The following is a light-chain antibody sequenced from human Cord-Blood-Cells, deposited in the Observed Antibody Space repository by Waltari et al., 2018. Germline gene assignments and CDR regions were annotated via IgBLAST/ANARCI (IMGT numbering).Light chain of an antibody. Sequence: QSALTQPPSASGSPGQSVTISCTGTSSDVGGYNYVSWYQQHPGKAPKLMIYEVSKRPSGFPVRFSGSKSGNTASLTVSGLQAEDEADYYCSSYAGSNNLVFGGGTKRTVL. CDR2: EVS. V-gene: IGLV2-8*01. CDR3: SSYAGSNNLV. CDR1: SSDVGGYNY. J-gene: IGLJ2*01.